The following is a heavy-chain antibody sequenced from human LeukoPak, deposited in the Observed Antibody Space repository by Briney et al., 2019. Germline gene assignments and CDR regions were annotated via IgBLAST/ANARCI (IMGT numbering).Heavy chain of an antibody. D-gene: IGHD3-22*01. Sequence: GGSLRLSCSASEFTFSDYSMTWVRQTPGKGLEWVAYISAAGSTIFYADSVKGRFTISRDNAKSSLHLEMNSLRADDTAFYYCARGYYDSGGYYYFDHWGQGTLVTVSS. J-gene: IGHJ4*02. CDR2: ISAAGSTI. V-gene: IGHV3-48*04. CDR3: ARGYYDSGGYYYFDH. CDR1: EFTFSDYS.